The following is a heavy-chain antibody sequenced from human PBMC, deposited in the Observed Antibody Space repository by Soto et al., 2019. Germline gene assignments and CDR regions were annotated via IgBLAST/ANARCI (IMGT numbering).Heavy chain of an antibody. CDR3: ARLFRRMTRPLRIDY. D-gene: IGHD3-3*01. J-gene: IGHJ4*02. CDR2: IYYSGST. CDR1: GGSISSSSYY. Sequence: QLQLQESGPGLVKPSETLSLTCTVSGGSISSSSYYWGWIRQPPGKGLEWIGSIYYSGSTYYNPSLKSRVTISVDTSKNQFSLTLSSVTAADTAVYYCARLFRRMTRPLRIDYWGQGTLVTVSS. V-gene: IGHV4-39*01.